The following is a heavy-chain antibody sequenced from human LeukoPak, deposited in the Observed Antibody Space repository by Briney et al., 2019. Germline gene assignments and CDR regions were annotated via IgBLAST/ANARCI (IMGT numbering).Heavy chain of an antibody. CDR3: ARCPIVVVPAAIGPRGDYYYMDV. Sequence: PSETLSLTCTVSGYSIGSGYYWGWIRQPPGKGLEWIGSIYHSGSTYYNPSLKSRVTISVDTSKNQFSLKLSSVTAADTAVYYCARCPIVVVPAAIGPRGDYYYMDVWGKGTTVTVSS. V-gene: IGHV4-38-2*02. CDR2: IYHSGST. CDR1: GYSIGSGYY. D-gene: IGHD2-2*02. J-gene: IGHJ6*03.